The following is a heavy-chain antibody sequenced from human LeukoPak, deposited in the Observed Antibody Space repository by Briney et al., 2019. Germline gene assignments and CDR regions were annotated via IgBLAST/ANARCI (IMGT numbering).Heavy chain of an antibody. Sequence: TGGSLRLSCAASGFTFSSYAMSWVRQAPGKGLEWVSAISGSGGSTYYADSVKGRFTIPRDNSKNTLYLQMNSLRAEDTAVYYCARVPATNGKYCGGDCYLGGYYYYGMDVWGQGTTVTVSS. CDR3: ARVPATNGKYCGGDCYLGGYYYYGMDV. CDR2: ISGSGGST. V-gene: IGHV3-23*01. CDR1: GFTFSSYA. D-gene: IGHD2-21*02. J-gene: IGHJ6*02.